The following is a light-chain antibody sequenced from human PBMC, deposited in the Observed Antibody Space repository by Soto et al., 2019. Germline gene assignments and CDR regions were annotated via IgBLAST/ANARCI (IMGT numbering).Light chain of an antibody. CDR2: DVG. CDR1: SSDVGNYNS. J-gene: IGLJ3*02. V-gene: IGLV2-11*01. CDR3: CSYAGSYTWV. Sequence: QSALTQPRSVSGSPGQSVTISCTGTSSDVGNYNSVSWYQQHPGKAPKIMIFDVGRRPSGVPDRFSGSKSGNTASLTISGLQAEDEADHYCCSYAGSYTWVFGGGTKLTVL.